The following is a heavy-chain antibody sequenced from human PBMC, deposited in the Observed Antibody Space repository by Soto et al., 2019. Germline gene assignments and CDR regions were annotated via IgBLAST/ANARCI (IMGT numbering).Heavy chain of an antibody. J-gene: IGHJ4*02. Sequence: QVQLQESGPGLVKPSETLSLTCTVSGGSISSYYWSWIRQPPGKGLEWIGYIYYSGSTNYNPSLKGRVTISVDTSKNQFSLKLSSVTAADTAVYYCARAWGGNVFDYWGQGTLVTVSS. CDR1: GGSISSYY. CDR2: IYYSGST. V-gene: IGHV4-59*08. D-gene: IGHD3-16*01. CDR3: ARAWGGNVFDY.